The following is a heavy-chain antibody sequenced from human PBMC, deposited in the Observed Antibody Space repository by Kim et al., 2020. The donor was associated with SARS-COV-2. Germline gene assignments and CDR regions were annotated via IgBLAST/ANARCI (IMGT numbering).Heavy chain of an antibody. D-gene: IGHD3-9*01. V-gene: IGHV1-2*06. CDR1: GYTFTGYY. CDR2: INPNSGGT. Sequence: ASVKVSCKASGYTFTGYYMHWVRQAPGQGLEWMGRINPNSGGTNYAQKFQGRVTMTRDTSISTAYMELSRLRSDDTAVYYCAREGMNYDILTGYQPGGWFDPWGQGTLVTVSS. J-gene: IGHJ5*02. CDR3: AREGMNYDILTGYQPGGWFDP.